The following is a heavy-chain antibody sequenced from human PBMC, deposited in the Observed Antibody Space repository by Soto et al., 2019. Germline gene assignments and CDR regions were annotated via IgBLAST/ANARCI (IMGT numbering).Heavy chain of an antibody. CDR2: INAGNGNT. CDR3: ARTYYYDSSGYYAPNWFDP. J-gene: IGHJ5*02. Sequence: GASVKVSCKASGYTFTSYAMHWVRQAPGQRLEWMGWINAGNGNTKYSQKFQGRVTITRDTSASTAYMELSSLRSEDTAVYYCARTYYYDSSGYYAPNWFDPWGQGTLVTV. D-gene: IGHD3-22*01. V-gene: IGHV1-3*01. CDR1: GYTFTSYA.